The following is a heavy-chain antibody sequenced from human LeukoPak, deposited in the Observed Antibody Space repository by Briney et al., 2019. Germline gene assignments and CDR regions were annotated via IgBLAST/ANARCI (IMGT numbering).Heavy chain of an antibody. CDR2: INSDGSST. Sequence: GGSLRLSCAASGFTFSSYWMHWVRQAPGKGLVWVSRINSDGSSTSYADSVKGRSTISRDNAKNTLYLQMNSLRAEDTAVYYCARDGVLWFGEQYYYAMDVWGKGTTVTVSS. CDR3: ARDGVLWFGEQYYYAMDV. CDR1: GFTFSSYW. J-gene: IGHJ6*04. V-gene: IGHV3-74*01. D-gene: IGHD3-10*01.